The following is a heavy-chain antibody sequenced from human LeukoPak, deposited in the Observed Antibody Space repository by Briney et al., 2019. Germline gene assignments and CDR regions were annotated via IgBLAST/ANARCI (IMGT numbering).Heavy chain of an antibody. CDR2: ISSSGSTI. V-gene: IGHV3-48*03. Sequence: GGSLRLSCAASGFTFSSYEMNWVRQAPGKGLEWVSYISSSGSTIYYADSVKGRFTISRDNAKKSLYLQMDSLRAEDTAVYYCARDGEDYGSGSYYAYWGQGTLVTVSS. CDR3: ARDGEDYGSGSYYAY. J-gene: IGHJ4*02. CDR1: GFTFSSYE. D-gene: IGHD3-10*01.